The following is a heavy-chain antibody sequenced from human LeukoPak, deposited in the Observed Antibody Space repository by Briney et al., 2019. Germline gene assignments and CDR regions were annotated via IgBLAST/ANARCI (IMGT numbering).Heavy chain of an antibody. CDR1: GFTFSDYY. CDR2: IRYDGSNK. J-gene: IGHJ4*02. D-gene: IGHD4-23*01. Sequence: GGSLRLSCAASGFTFSDYYMSWIRQAPGKGLEWVAFIRYDGSNKYYADSVKGRFTISRDNSKNTLYLQMNSLRAEDTAVYYCTVTTVVDYWGQGTLVTVSS. CDR3: TVTTVVDY. V-gene: IGHV3-30*02.